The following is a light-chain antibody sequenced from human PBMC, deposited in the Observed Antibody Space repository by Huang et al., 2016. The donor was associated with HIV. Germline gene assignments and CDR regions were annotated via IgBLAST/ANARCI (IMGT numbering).Light chain of an antibody. CDR1: QSLVHDNGYSY. J-gene: IGKJ4*01. Sequence: DIVMTQSPLSLPVTPGESASISCRSSQSLVHDNGYSYLDWYLQKPGQSPQVLIYMASVRAPGIPDRFSGGGSGTNFTLEINRGDAEDVGTYYCMQSLQSLTFGGGTRLEIK. CDR3: MQSLQSLT. CDR2: MAS. V-gene: IGKV2-28*01.